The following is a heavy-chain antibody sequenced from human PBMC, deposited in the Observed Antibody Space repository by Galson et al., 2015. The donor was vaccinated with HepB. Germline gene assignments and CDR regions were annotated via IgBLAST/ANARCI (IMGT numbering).Heavy chain of an antibody. V-gene: IGHV3-23*01. CDR3: ARSPLRFLEWATYYYYYGMDV. D-gene: IGHD3-3*01. CDR1: GFTFSSYA. Sequence: SLRLSCAASGFTFSSYAMSWVRQAPGKGLEWVSAISGSGGSTYYADSVKGRFTISRDNSKNTLYLQMNSLRAEDTAVYYCARSPLRFLEWATYYYYYGMDVWGQGTTVTVSS. CDR2: ISGSGGST. J-gene: IGHJ6*02.